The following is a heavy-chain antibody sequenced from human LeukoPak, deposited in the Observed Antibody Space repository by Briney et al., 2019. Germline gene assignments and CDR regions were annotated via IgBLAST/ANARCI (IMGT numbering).Heavy chain of an antibody. CDR1: GGSISSYY. Sequence: PSETLSLTCTVSGGSISSYYWSWIRQPPGKGLEWIGYIYYSGSTNYNPSLKSRVTISVDTSKNQFSLKLSSVTAADTAVYYCARGVYDYVWGSYRKPHFDYWGQGTLVTVSS. J-gene: IGHJ4*02. CDR3: ARGVYDYVWGSYRKPHFDY. D-gene: IGHD3-16*02. V-gene: IGHV4-59*12. CDR2: IYYSGST.